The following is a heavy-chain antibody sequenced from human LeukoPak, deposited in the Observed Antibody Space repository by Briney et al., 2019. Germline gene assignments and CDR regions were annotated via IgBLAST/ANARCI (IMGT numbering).Heavy chain of an antibody. J-gene: IGHJ4*02. CDR2: IYYSGST. D-gene: IGHD1-26*01. CDR1: GGSISSSYY. CDR3: ARGLFSHWEGDGISFDY. Sequence: KSSGTLSLTCADSGGSISSSYYWSWIRQPPGKGLEWIGYIYYSGSTNYNPSLKSRVTISVDTSKNQFSLKLSSVTAADTAVYYCARGLFSHWEGDGISFDYWGQGTLVTVSS. V-gene: IGHV4-61*01.